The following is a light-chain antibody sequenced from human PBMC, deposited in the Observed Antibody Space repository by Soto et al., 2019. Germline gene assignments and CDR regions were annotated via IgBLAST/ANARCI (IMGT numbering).Light chain of an antibody. CDR2: DVN. J-gene: IGLJ2*01. CDR1: SSDVGGYNY. CDR3: CSYAGSYTLV. V-gene: IGLV2-11*01. Sequence: QSALTQPRSVSGSPGQSVTISCTGTSSDVGGYNYVSWYQQHPGKAPKLMIYDVNKRPSGVPDRFSGSKSGNTASLTISGLQAEDEADYYCCSYAGSYTLVFGGGTKLTGL.